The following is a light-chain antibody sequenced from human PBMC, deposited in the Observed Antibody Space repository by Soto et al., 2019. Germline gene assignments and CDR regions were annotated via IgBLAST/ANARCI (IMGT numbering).Light chain of an antibody. CDR3: QKYKKGLFT. J-gene: IGKJ3*01. V-gene: IGKV3-15*01. CDR1: QSVHSF. CDR2: GAS. Sequence: EIVMTQSPATLSVSPGERATLSCRASQSVHSFLAWYQQTPGQAPRLLIHGASTRATGIPARFSGSGSGTDFTLPTPRLLSEVFAVFYCQKYKKGLFTLGRGTKVNIK.